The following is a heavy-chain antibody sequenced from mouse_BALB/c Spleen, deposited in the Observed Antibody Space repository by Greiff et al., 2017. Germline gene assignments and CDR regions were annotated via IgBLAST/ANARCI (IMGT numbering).Heavy chain of an antibody. CDR2: INPYNDGT. D-gene: IGHD1-1*01. V-gene: IGHV1-14*01. J-gene: IGHJ3*01. Sequence: VQLQQSGPELVKPGASVKMSCKASRYTFTSYVMHWVKQKPGQGLEWIGDINPYNDGTKYNEKFKGKATLTSDNSSSTAYMELSSLTSEDSAVYYCARDYGSSQFAYWGQGTLVTVSA. CDR1: RYTFTSYV. CDR3: ARDYGSSQFAY.